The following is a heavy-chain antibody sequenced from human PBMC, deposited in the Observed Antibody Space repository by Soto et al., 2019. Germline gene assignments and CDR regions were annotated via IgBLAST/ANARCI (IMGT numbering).Heavy chain of an antibody. J-gene: IGHJ4*02. CDR2: ISYSGTT. CDR1: GGSISSGNYY. D-gene: IGHD3-16*01. CDR3: ARYYDGYSTAYPFDY. V-gene: IGHV4-30-4*01. Sequence: PSETLSLTCTVSGGSISSGNYYWSWIRQPPGKGLEWIGFISYSGTTHYTASLRSRVSISVDTSKNQFSLELSSVTAADTAGYSCARYYDGYSTAYPFDYWGQGPLVTVSS.